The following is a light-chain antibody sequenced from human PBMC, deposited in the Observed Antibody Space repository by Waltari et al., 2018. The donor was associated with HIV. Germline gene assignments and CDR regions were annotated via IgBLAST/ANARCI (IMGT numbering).Light chain of an antibody. CDR3: AVWDDSLSGWV. J-gene: IGLJ3*02. CDR2: RTN. V-gene: IGLV1-47*01. Sequence: QSVLTHPPSASGTPGPRITTSCPGSHSNIVTNYLYWYQQLPRTAPKLLIYRTNPRPSGVPDRCSGSKSGTSASLAISGLRAEDEADYYCAVWDDSLSGWVFGGGTKLTVL. CDR1: HSNIVTNY.